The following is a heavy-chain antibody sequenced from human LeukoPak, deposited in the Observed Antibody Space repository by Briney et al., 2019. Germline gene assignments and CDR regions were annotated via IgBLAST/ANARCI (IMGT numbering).Heavy chain of an antibody. CDR2: IYTSGST. V-gene: IGHV4-61*02. J-gene: IGHJ4*02. Sequence: SQTLSLTCAVSGGSISSGSYYWSWLRQPAGKGLEWIGRIYTSGSTNYNPSLKSRVTISVDTSKNQFSLKLSSVTAADTAVYYCARGYDYSNYDAPSDYWGQGTLVTVSS. CDR1: GGSISSGSYY. D-gene: IGHD4-11*01. CDR3: ARGYDYSNYDAPSDY.